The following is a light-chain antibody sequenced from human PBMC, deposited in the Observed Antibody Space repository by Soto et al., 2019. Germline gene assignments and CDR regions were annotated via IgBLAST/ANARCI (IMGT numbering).Light chain of an antibody. J-gene: IGKJ1*01. CDR3: QQYKSYYT. CDR1: QSISSW. CDR2: DVS. Sequence: DIQMTQSPSTLSASVGDRVTITCRASQSISSWLAWYQQKPGKAPKLLIYDVSSLESGVPSRLSGSGSGTEFTLTITSLQPDDFATYYCQQYKSYYTFGQGTKVDIK. V-gene: IGKV1-5*01.